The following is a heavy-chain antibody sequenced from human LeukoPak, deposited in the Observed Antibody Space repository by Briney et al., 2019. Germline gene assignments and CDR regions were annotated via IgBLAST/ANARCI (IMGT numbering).Heavy chain of an antibody. Sequence: GASVKVSCKTSGYTFSSYGVSWVRQAPGQGLEWMGWISAYNGNTDYAQKFQGRITMTTDTSTSRADMELSSLRSEDTAVYYCATAPQKYCSGGSCYSEGDYWGQGTLVTVSS. D-gene: IGHD2-15*01. CDR2: ISAYNGNT. J-gene: IGHJ4*02. V-gene: IGHV1-18*01. CDR3: ATAPQKYCSGGSCYSEGDY. CDR1: GYTFSSYG.